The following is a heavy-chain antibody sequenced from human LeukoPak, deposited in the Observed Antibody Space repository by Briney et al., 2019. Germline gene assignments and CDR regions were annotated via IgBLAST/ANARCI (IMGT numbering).Heavy chain of an antibody. CDR1: GFTVSSNY. D-gene: IGHD2-2*01. CDR3: ARSLGFCSSSNCQEYLQH. CDR2: IYSGGST. V-gene: IGHV3-53*01. Sequence: PGGSLRLSCAASGFTVSSNYMSWVRQAPGKGLEWVSVIYSGGSTYYADSVKGRLTISRDNSKNTLYLQMNSLRAEDTAVYYCARSLGFCSSSNCQEYLQHWGQGTPVTVSS. J-gene: IGHJ1*01.